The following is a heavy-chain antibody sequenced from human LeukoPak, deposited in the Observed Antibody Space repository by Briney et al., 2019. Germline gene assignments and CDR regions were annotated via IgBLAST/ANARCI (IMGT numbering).Heavy chain of an antibody. D-gene: IGHD5-18*01. CDR2: IKQDGSEK. J-gene: IGHJ4*02. Sequence: GGSLRLSCAASGFSFGSYSMNWVRQAPGKGLEWVANIKQDGSEKYYVDSVKGRFTISRDNAKNSLYLQMNSLRAEDTAVYYCAKDGYSYGYGTGRFDYWGQGTLVTVSS. V-gene: IGHV3-7*01. CDR3: AKDGYSYGYGTGRFDY. CDR1: GFSFGSYS.